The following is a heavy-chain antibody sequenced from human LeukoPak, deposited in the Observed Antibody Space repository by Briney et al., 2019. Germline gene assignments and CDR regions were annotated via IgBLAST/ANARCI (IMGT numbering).Heavy chain of an antibody. CDR1: GGTFSSYA. CDR3: AXXXXVAGPLFDY. D-gene: IGHD6-19*01. CDR2: IIPILGIA. J-gene: IGHJ4*02. Sequence: SVKVSCKASGGTFSSYAISWVRQAPGQGLEWMGRIIPILGIANYAQKFQGRVTITADKSTSTAYVELSSLRSEDTAVYYCAXXXXVAGPLFDYWGQGTLVTVSS. V-gene: IGHV1-69*04.